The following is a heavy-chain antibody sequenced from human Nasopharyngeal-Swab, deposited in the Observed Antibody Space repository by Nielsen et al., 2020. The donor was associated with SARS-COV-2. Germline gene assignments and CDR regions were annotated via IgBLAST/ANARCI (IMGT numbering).Heavy chain of an antibody. CDR1: GFPFSNYY. J-gene: IGHJ3*02. V-gene: IGHV3-7*04. D-gene: IGHD2-21*02. CDR3: ARESVVTGMDDSTDI. CDR2: IKQGGSEP. Sequence: GESLKISCAASGFPFSNYYMTLVRQPPGKGLEWVANIKQGGSEPFYVDSVKGRFTISRDHAKNSVYLQMNSLRAEDTAVYYCARESVVTGMDDSTDIWGQGTMVTVSS.